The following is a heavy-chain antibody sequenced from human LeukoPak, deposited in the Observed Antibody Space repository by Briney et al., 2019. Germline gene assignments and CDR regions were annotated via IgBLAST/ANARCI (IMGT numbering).Heavy chain of an antibody. CDR1: GFTFSSYA. J-gene: IGHJ4*02. Sequence: GGSLRLSGAASGFTFSSYAMSWVRQAPGKGLEWVSAISGSGGSTYYADSVKGRFTISRDNSKNTLYLQMNSLRAEDTAVCYCAKQPLDYDSSGYYYAFDYWGQGTLVTVSS. CDR2: ISGSGGST. V-gene: IGHV3-23*01. CDR3: AKQPLDYDSSGYYYAFDY. D-gene: IGHD3-22*01.